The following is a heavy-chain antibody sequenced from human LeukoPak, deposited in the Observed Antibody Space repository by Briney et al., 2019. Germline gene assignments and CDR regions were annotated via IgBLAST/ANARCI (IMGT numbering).Heavy chain of an antibody. D-gene: IGHD3-3*01. CDR1: GYTFTGYY. Sequence: ASVKVSCKASGYTFTGYYMLWVRQAPGQGLEWMGWINPNSGGTNYAQKFQGRVTMTRDTSISTAYMELSRLRSDDTAVYYCARAYSSTYYDFWSGYGPQAFDIWGQGTMVTVSS. V-gene: IGHV1-2*02. CDR2: INPNSGGT. CDR3: ARAYSSTYYDFWSGYGPQAFDI. J-gene: IGHJ3*02.